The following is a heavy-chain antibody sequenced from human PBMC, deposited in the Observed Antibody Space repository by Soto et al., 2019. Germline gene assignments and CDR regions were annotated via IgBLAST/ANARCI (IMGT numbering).Heavy chain of an antibody. CDR2: IGTAGDT. D-gene: IGHD1-26*01. J-gene: IGHJ6*02. CDR3: ARDQWAISPPFGMDV. V-gene: IGHV3-13*01. Sequence: EVQLVESGGGLVQPGGSLRLSCAASGFTFSSYDMHWVRQATGKGLEWVSAIGTAGDTYYPGSVKGRFTISRENAKNSLYLQMNSLRAEDTAVYYCARDQWAISPPFGMDVWGQGTTVTVSS. CDR1: GFTFSSYD.